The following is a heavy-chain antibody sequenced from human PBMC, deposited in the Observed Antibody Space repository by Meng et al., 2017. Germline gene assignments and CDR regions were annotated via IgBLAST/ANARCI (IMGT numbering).Heavy chain of an antibody. D-gene: IGHD6-13*01. V-gene: IGHV3-33*01. CDR3: ARVQLAAAGPLGGYYYYGMDV. J-gene: IGHJ6*02. CDR1: GFTFSSYG. Sequence: GESLKISCAASGFTFSSYGMHWVRQAPGKGLEWVAVIWYDGSNKYYADSVKGRFTISRDNSKNTPYLQMNSLRAEDTAVYYCARVQLAAAGPLGGYYYYGMDVWGQGTTVTVSS. CDR2: IWYDGSNK.